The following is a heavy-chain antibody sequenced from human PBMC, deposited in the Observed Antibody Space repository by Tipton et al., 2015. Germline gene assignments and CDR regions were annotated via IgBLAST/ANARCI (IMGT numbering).Heavy chain of an antibody. CDR1: GGSVSSGSFY. J-gene: IGHJ1*01. CDR2: IRNSGNT. V-gene: IGHV4-61*01. Sequence: LRLSCTVSGGSVSSGSFYWSWIRQPPGKGLECIGYIRNSGNTDYNPSLKSRVTMSVDMSKNQFSLELTSVTAADTAVYYCARSPPGDYEYIEYWGQGTLVTVSS. D-gene: IGHD3-16*01. CDR3: ARSPPGDYEYIEY.